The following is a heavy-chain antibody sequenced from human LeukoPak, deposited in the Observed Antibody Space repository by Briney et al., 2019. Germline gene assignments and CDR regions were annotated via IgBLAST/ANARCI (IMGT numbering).Heavy chain of an antibody. Sequence: SETLSLTCAVHGGSFIDYYWTWIRQPPGKGLEWIGEINHSGSTNYNPSLKSRVTISVDTSKNHFSLRLNSLTAADTAVYYCARGKRYGSSWNFSYLDYWGQGTLVTVSS. V-gene: IGHV4-34*01. J-gene: IGHJ4*02. D-gene: IGHD6-13*01. CDR3: ARGKRYGSSWNFSYLDY. CDR2: INHSGST. CDR1: GGSFIDYY.